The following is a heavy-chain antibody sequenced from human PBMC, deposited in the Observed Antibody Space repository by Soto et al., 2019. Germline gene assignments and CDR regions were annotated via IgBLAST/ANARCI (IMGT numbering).Heavy chain of an antibody. CDR3: ARHGITMVRGVIITAGWFDP. Sequence: SETLSLTCTVSCVSISSSSYYWGWIRPPPGKGLEWIASIYYSGSTYYNPSLKSRVTISVDTSKNQFSLKLSSVTAADTAVYYCARHGITMVRGVIITAGWFDPWGQGTLVTVSS. J-gene: IGHJ5*02. CDR1: CVSISSSSYY. CDR2: IYYSGST. D-gene: IGHD3-10*01. V-gene: IGHV4-39*01.